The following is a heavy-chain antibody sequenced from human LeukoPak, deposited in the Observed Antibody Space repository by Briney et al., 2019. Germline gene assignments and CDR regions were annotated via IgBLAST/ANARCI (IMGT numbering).Heavy chain of an antibody. CDR2: INDDGSKK. CDR1: GFTFSSYA. Sequence: GGSLRLSCGASGFTFSSYAMSWVRQAPGKGLQWVAMINDDGSKKYYPNSVRGRFSLSRDNARNSLFLQMNSFRDEDTAVYYCTRDPGWGALDIWGQGTMVTVSS. D-gene: IGHD3-16*01. V-gene: IGHV3-7*01. J-gene: IGHJ3*02. CDR3: TRDPGWGALDI.